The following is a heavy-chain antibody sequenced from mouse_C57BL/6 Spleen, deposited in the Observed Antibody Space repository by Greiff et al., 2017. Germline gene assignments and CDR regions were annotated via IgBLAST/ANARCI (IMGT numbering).Heavy chain of an antibody. J-gene: IGHJ4*01. CDR2: IWRGGST. D-gene: IGHD2-4*01. CDR1: GFSLTSYG. CDR3: ATPRDDYGSFYYAMDY. Sequence: VQVVESGPGLVQPSQSLSLTCTVSGFSLTSYGVHWVRQSPGKGLEWLGVIWRGGSTDYNTDFMSRLSITKGNSKIQVFFKMNSLQAADSAIYYCATPRDDYGSFYYAMDYWGQGTSVTVSS. V-gene: IGHV2-5*01.